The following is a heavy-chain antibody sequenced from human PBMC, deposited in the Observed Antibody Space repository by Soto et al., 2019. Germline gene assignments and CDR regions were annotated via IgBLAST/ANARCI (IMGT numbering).Heavy chain of an antibody. D-gene: IGHD1-7*01. CDR3: TRGTKGGSPHL. CDR1: GFVFSNYS. J-gene: IGHJ5*02. Sequence: GGSLRLSCAGSGFVFSNYSMNWVRQAPGRGLEWVSYISSSSTNTYYAASVRGRFTISRDNAKNSLYLRMDSLKDGDTAVYYCTRGTKGGSPHLWGRGTLVPVSS. V-gene: IGHV3-48*02. CDR2: ISSSSTNT.